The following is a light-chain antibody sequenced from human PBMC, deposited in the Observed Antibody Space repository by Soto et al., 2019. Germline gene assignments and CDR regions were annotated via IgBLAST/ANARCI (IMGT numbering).Light chain of an antibody. CDR3: QHYNSYSEA. CDR1: QSISSW. CDR2: KAS. Sequence: DIQLTQSPSTLSGSVGDRVTITCRASQSISSWLAWYQQKPGKAPKLRIYKASTLKSGVPSRFSGSGSGTAFTLTISTLQPYDFATYYGQHYNSYSEAFGQGTKVEL. J-gene: IGKJ1*01. V-gene: IGKV1-5*03.